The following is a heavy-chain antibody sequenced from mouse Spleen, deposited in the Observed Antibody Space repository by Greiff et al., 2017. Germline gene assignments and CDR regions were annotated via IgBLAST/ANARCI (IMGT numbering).Heavy chain of an antibody. Sequence: DVHLVESGGGLVKPGGSLKLSCAASGFTFSSYAMSWVRQTPEKRLEWVATISSGGSYTYYPDSVKGRFTISRDNAKNTLYLQMSSLRSEDTAMYYCARHGYYGSKEFAYWGQGTLVTVSA. CDR3: ARHGYYGSKEFAY. J-gene: IGHJ3*01. V-gene: IGHV5-9-3*01. D-gene: IGHD1-1*01. CDR1: GFTFSSYA. CDR2: ISSGGSYT.